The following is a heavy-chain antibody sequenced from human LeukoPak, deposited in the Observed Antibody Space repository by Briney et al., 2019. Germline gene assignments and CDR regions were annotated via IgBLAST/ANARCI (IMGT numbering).Heavy chain of an antibody. V-gene: IGHV4-38-2*02. D-gene: IGHD3-10*01. CDR1: GYSISSGYY. CDR3: ARVRYYGSGSYYNTGVYYYYMDV. CDR2: IYHGGST. J-gene: IGHJ6*03. Sequence: SETLSLTCTVSGYSISSGYYWGWIRQPPGKGLEWIGSIYHGGSTYYNPSLKSRVTMSVDTSKNQFSLKLSSVTAADTAVYYCARVRYYGSGSYYNTGVYYYYMDVWGKGTTVTVSS.